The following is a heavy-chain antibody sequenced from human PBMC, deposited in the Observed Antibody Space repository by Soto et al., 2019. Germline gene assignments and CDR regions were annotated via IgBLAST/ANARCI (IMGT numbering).Heavy chain of an antibody. CDR2: VWYDGTDK. CDR1: GFPFSTYS. CDR3: ARTDCSSSDCPRDLVGAVTMDY. Sequence: LRLSCAASGFPFSTYSMHWVRQAPGKGLERVAVVWYDGTDKNYADSVKGRFTISRDNSKSTLYLQMDHLRVEDTGVYHCARTDCSSSDCPRDLVGAVTMDYWGQGTPVTVSS. V-gene: IGHV3-33*01. D-gene: IGHD2-2*01. J-gene: IGHJ4*02.